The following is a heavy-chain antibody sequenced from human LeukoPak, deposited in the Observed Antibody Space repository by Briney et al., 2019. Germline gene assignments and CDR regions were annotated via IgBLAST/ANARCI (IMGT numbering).Heavy chain of an antibody. D-gene: IGHD3-10*02. CDR2: IKQDGSEK. V-gene: IGHV3-7*01. CDR3: AELGITMIGGV. Sequence: PGGSLRLSCASSGFTFSSFWMSWVRQAPGKGLEWVANIKQDGSEKYYVDSVKGRFTISRDNAKNSLYLQMNSLRAEDTAVYYCAELGITMIGGVWGKGTTVTISS. CDR1: GFTFSSFW. J-gene: IGHJ6*04.